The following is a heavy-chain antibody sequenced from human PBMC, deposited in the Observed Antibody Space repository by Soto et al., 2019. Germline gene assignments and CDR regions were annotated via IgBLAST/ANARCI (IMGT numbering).Heavy chain of an antibody. CDR1: GYTFTNYY. CDR3: ARDSVTLVRGVVRFDS. J-gene: IGHJ4*02. D-gene: IGHD3-10*01. CDR2: ITPSGGGT. V-gene: IGHV1-46*01. Sequence: ASVKVSCKASGYTFTNYYVHWVRQAPGQGLEWMGMITPSGGGTSYAQKFQGRVTMTTDTSTSTVYMELRSLRSEDTAVYYCARDSVTLVRGVVRFDSWGQGTLVTVSS.